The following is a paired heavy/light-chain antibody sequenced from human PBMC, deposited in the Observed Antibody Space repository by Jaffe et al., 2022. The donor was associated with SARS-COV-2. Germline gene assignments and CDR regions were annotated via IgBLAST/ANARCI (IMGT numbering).Heavy chain of an antibody. V-gene: IGHV3-66*02. CDR1: GFTVSSNY. J-gene: IGHJ6*02. D-gene: IGHD5-12*01. CDR2: IYSGGST. Sequence: EVQLVESGGGLVQPGGSLRLSCAASGFTVSSNYMSWVRQAPGKGLEWVSVIYSGGSTYYADSVKGRFTISRDNSKNTLYLQMNSLRAEDTAVYYCARTYGGYRQYGMDVWGQGTTVTVSS. CDR3: ARTYGGYRQYGMDV.
Light chain of an antibody. V-gene: IGKV1-9*01. J-gene: IGKJ2*01. CDR2: AAS. CDR1: QGISSY. CDR3: QQLNSYPA. Sequence: DIQLTQSPSFLSASVGDRVTITCRASQGISSYLAWYQQKPGKAPKLLIYAASTLQSGVPSRFSGSGSGTEFTLTISSLQPEDFATYYCQQLNSYPAFGQGTKLEIK.